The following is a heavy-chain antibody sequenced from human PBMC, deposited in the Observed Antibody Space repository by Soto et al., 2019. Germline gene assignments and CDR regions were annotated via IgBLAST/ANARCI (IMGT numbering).Heavy chain of an antibody. J-gene: IGHJ6*02. Sequence: QVQLVQSGAEVKKPGSSVKVSCKASGGTFSSYAISWVRQAPGQGLEWVGGIIPIFGTPKYAQKFQGRVTITADESTSTGYMELRSLRSEDTAVYYCARSQGGSSSLDIYYYYYYGMDVWGQGTTVTVSS. D-gene: IGHD2-15*01. CDR3: ARSQGGSSSLDIYYYYYYGMDV. V-gene: IGHV1-69*01. CDR1: GGTFSSYA. CDR2: IIPIFGTP.